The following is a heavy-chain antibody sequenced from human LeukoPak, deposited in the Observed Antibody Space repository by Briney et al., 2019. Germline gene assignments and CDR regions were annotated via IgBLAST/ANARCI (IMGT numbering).Heavy chain of an antibody. V-gene: IGHV3-23*01. D-gene: IGHD3-16*01. J-gene: IGHJ3*02. CDR3: ASPITRGNAFDI. Sequence: GGSLRLSCAASGFTFSSYAMSWVRQAPGKGLEWVSAISGSGGSTYYADSVKGRFTISRDTSKNTLYLQMNSLRAEDTAVYYCASPITRGNAFDIWGQGTMVTVSS. CDR2: ISGSGGST. CDR1: GFTFSSYA.